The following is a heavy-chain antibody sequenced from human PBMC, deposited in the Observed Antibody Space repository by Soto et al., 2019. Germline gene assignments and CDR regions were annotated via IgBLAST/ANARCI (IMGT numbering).Heavy chain of an antibody. CDR3: AREGGNNGVCNREFDD. V-gene: IGHV1-2*04. Sequence: GASVKVSCKASGYTFTGYYMHWVRQAPGQGLEWMGWINPNSGGTNYAQKFQGWVTMTRDTSISTAYMELSRLRSDDTAVYYCAREGGNNGVCNREFDDWGQGTLVTVAS. J-gene: IGHJ4*02. D-gene: IGHD2-8*01. CDR2: INPNSGGT. CDR1: GYTFTGYY.